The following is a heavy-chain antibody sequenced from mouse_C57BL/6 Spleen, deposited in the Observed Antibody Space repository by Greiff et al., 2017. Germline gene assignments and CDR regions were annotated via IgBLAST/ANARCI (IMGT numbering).Heavy chain of an antibody. D-gene: IGHD2-4*01. Sequence: QVQLQQSGAELVKPGASVKISCKASGYAFSSYWMNWVKQRPGKGLEWIGQIYPGDGDTNYNGKFKDKATLTADKASSTAYMQLSSLTSEDSAVYVCARDYDYDGGYFDVWGTGTTVTVAS. V-gene: IGHV1-80*01. CDR2: IYPGDGDT. J-gene: IGHJ1*03. CDR3: ARDYDYDGGYFDV. CDR1: GYAFSSYW.